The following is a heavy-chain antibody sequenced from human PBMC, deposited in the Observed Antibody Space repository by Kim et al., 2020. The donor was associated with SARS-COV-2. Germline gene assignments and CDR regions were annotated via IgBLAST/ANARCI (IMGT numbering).Heavy chain of an antibody. J-gene: IGHJ4*02. V-gene: IGHV3-11*06. CDR3: ASGCSGGSCYSGAFDY. Sequence: SLKGRFTISRDNAKNSLYLQMNSLRAEDTAVYYCASGCSGGSCYSGAFDYWGQGTLVTVSS. D-gene: IGHD2-15*01.